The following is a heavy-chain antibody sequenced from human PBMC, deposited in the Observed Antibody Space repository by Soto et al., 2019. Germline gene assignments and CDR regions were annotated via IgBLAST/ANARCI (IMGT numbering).Heavy chain of an antibody. Sequence: SVKVSCKASGGTFSSYAISWVRQAPGQGLEWMGGIIPIFGTANYAQKFQGRVTITADESTSTAYMELSSLRSEDTAVYYCARDQYSSSSGYFYYYYGMDVWGQGTTVTVSS. J-gene: IGHJ6*02. D-gene: IGHD6-6*01. V-gene: IGHV1-69*13. CDR2: IIPIFGTA. CDR1: GGTFSSYA. CDR3: ARDQYSSSSGYFYYYYGMDV.